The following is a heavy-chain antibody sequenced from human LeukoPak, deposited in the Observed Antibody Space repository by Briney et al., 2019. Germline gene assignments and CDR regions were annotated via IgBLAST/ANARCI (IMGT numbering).Heavy chain of an antibody. V-gene: IGHV3-30*18. CDR3: AKIIFTGIPFYYDSSGYYSSKGDY. CDR2: ISYDGSNK. D-gene: IGHD3-22*01. CDR1: GFTFSSYG. J-gene: IGHJ4*02. Sequence: PGGSLRLSCAASGFTFSSYGMHWVRQAPGKGLEWVAVISYDGSNKYYADSVKGRFTISRDNSKNTLYLQMNSLRAEDTAMYYCAKIIFTGIPFYYDSSGYYSSKGDYWGQGTLVTVSS.